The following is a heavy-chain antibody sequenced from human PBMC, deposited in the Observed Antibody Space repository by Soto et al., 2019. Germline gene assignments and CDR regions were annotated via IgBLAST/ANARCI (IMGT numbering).Heavy chain of an antibody. Sequence: SETLSLTCTVSGGSISSSSYYWGWIRQPPGKGLEWIGSIYYSGSTYYNPSLKSRVTISVDTSKNQFSLKLSSVTAADTAVYYCARQEWELGVNHYYGMDVWGQGTTVTVSS. CDR3: ARQEWELGVNHYYGMDV. V-gene: IGHV4-39*01. D-gene: IGHD1-26*01. CDR1: GGSISSSSYY. CDR2: IYYSGST. J-gene: IGHJ6*02.